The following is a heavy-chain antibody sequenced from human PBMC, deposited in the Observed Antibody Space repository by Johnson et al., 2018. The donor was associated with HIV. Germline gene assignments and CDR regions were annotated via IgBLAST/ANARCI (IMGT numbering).Heavy chain of an antibody. J-gene: IGHJ3*02. CDR1: GFTFRSYI. CDR3: AKDIHPRWLQPMGAFDS. V-gene: IGHV3-48*04. CDR2: ISSSGSTI. Sequence: VQLVESGGGVVQPGRSLRLSCAASGFTFRSYIMHWVRQAPGKGLEWVSYISSSGSTIYYADSVKGRFTISRDNAKNSLYLQMNSLRAEDTALYYCAKDIHPRWLQPMGAFDSWGQGTMVTVSS. D-gene: IGHD5-24*01.